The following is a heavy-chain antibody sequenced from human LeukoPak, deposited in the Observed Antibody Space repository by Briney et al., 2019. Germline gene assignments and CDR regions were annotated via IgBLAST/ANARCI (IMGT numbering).Heavy chain of an antibody. J-gene: IGHJ4*02. CDR3: ARGFRHTAMFLDH. D-gene: IGHD5-18*01. CDR1: GFTFSTSE. V-gene: IGHV3-48*03. Sequence: GGSLRLSCAASGFTFSTSEMNWVGQAPGRGLEWISCISTHGSTTYYADSVRGRFTISRDNAENSLYLQMNSLRAEDTAVYYCARGFRHTAMFLDHWGQGNLVTVSS. CDR2: ISTHGSTT.